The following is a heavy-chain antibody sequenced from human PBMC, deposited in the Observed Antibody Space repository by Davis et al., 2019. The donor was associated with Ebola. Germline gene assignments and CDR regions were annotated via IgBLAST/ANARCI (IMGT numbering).Heavy chain of an antibody. CDR1: GFAFRTYA. J-gene: IGHJ4*02. V-gene: IGHV3-23*01. CDR2: ISGSGDRT. CDR3: ARDPQIYNWNAHPTWDY. D-gene: IGHD1-20*01. Sequence: GESLKISCLASGFAFRTYAINWVRQAPEKGLEWVSSISGSGDRTHYAGSVEGRFSISRDNSKNTVYLQMNSLRGEDTALYYCARDPQIYNWNAHPTWDYWGQGILVTVSS.